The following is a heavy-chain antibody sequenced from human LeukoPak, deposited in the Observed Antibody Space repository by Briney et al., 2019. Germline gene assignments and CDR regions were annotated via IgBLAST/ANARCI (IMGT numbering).Heavy chain of an antibody. CDR3: AKAYSSSPYNWFDP. V-gene: IGHV3-23*01. CDR2: ISDRGAST. CDR1: GYTFSSYA. D-gene: IGHD6-13*01. Sequence: PGGSLRLSCAASGYTFSSYAMSWVRQAPGKGLEWVSAISDRGASTYYADSVKGRFTISRDNSKNTLSLQMDSLRAEDTAVYYCAKAYSSSPYNWFDPWGQGTLVTVSS. J-gene: IGHJ5*02.